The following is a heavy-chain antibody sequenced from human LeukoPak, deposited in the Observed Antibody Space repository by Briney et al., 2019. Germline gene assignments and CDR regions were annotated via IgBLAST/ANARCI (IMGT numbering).Heavy chain of an antibody. V-gene: IGHV3-23*01. CDR2: ISGSGST. Sequence: QPGGSLRLSCAASGFTFSSYAMSWVRQAPGKGLEWVSAISGSGSTYYADSVKGRFTISRDNSKNTLYLQMNSLRAEDTAAYYCAKTRAANTDVWGQGTTVTVSS. CDR3: AKTRAANTDV. D-gene: IGHD6-25*01. CDR1: GFTFSSYA. J-gene: IGHJ6*02.